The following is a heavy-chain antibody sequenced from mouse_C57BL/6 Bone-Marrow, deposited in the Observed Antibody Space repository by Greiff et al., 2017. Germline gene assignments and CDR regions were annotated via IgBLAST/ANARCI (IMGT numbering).Heavy chain of an antibody. CDR1: GYTFTSYW. J-gene: IGHJ2*01. V-gene: IGHV1-5*01. D-gene: IGHD2-4*01. Sequence: EVQLQQSGTVLARPGASVKMSCKTSGYTFTSYWMHWVKQRPGQGLEWIGAIYPGNSDTSSNQQFKGKAKLTAVTAASTAYMELSSLTNEDSAVYYCTRAYDYDGDYWGQGTTLTVSS. CDR2: IYPGNSDT. CDR3: TRAYDYDGDY.